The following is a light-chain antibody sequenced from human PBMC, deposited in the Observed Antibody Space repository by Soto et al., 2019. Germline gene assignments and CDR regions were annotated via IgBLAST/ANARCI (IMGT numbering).Light chain of an antibody. CDR1: QDISNY. J-gene: IGKJ4*01. CDR2: DAS. CDR3: QQYDNLLPLT. Sequence: DIQMTQSPSSLSASVGDRVTITCQASQDISNYLNWYQQKPGKAPKLLIYDASNLETGVPSRFSGSGSGTDFTFTISCLQPEDIATYYCQQYDNLLPLTFGGGTKVEIK. V-gene: IGKV1-33*01.